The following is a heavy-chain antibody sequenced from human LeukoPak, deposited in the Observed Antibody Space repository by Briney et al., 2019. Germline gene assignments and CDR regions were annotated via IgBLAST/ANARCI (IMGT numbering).Heavy chain of an antibody. Sequence: GGSLRLSCAASGFTFSSYAMHWVRQAPGKGLEWVAVISYDGSNKYYADSVKGRFTISRDNSKNTLYLQMNSLRAEDTAVYYCARDPERDYFDYWGQGTLVTVSS. CDR3: ARDPERDYFDY. CDR1: GFTFSSYA. J-gene: IGHJ4*02. CDR2: ISYDGSNK. V-gene: IGHV3-30-3*01.